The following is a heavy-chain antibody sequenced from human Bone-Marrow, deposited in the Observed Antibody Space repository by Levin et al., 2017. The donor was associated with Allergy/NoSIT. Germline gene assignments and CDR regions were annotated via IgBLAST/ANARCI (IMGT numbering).Heavy chain of an antibody. CDR1: GYTFTSYA. V-gene: IGHV7-4-1*02. D-gene: IGHD6-6*01. Sequence: GESLKISCKASGYTFTSYAMNWVRQAPGQGLEWMGWINTNTGNPTYAQGFTGRFVFSLDTSVSTAYLQISSLKAEDTAVYYCARGGSSSSSSRYYYDYMDVWGKGTTVTVSS. CDR2: INTNTGNP. CDR3: ARGGSSSSSSRYYYDYMDV. J-gene: IGHJ6*03.